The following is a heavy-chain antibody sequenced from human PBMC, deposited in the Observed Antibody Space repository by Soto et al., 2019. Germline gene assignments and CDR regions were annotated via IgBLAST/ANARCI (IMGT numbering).Heavy chain of an antibody. CDR1: GFTFSSYA. D-gene: IGHD3-3*01. J-gene: IGHJ4*02. CDR3: AKDLAARDPPIFGVLIISPGIAAAGPYFDY. CDR2: ISGSGGST. Sequence: GGSLRLSCAASGFTFSSYAMSWVRQAPGKGLEWVSAISGSGGSTYYADSVKGRFTISRDNSKNTLYLQMNSLRAEDTAVYYCAKDLAARDPPIFGVLIISPGIAAAGPYFDYPGQSTLVTVSS. V-gene: IGHV3-23*01.